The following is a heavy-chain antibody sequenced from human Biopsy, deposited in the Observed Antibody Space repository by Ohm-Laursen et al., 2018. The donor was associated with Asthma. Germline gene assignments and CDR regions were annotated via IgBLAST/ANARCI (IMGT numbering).Heavy chain of an antibody. J-gene: IGHJ6*02. CDR3: ARCQVGYSSGWSLLLKKIYYSGMDV. V-gene: IGHV1-69*13. CDR1: GGTFSNFA. Sequence: SVKVSCNAPGGTFSNFAISWVRQAPGQGLEWLGGIMTVFGTTNYAQEFQGRVTITADESTSTAYMEVTSLRSEDTAIYYCARCQVGYSSGWSLLLKKIYYSGMDVWGQGTAVTVSS. CDR2: IMTVFGTT. D-gene: IGHD6-19*01.